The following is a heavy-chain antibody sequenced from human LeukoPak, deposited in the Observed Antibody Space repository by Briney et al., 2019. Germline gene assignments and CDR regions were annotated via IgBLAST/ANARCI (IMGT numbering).Heavy chain of an antibody. Sequence: EASVRVSCKASGGTFSSYAMSWVRQSPGQGREWMGGIIPIFGTANYAQKFQGRVTITADKSPSTAYMELSSLRSEDTAVYYCARSTLRFLEWLGSDYYYYMDVWGKRTTVTVSS. J-gene: IGHJ6*03. CDR3: ARSTLRFLEWLGSDYYYYMDV. CDR2: IIPIFGTA. CDR1: GGTFSSYA. D-gene: IGHD3-3*01. V-gene: IGHV1-69*06.